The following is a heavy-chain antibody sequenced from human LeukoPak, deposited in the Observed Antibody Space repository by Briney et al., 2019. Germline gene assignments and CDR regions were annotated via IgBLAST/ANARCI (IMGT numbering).Heavy chain of an antibody. D-gene: IGHD2-2*01. CDR3: ARGXSPXYXLLXVLNWFDP. J-gene: IGHJ5*02. CDR1: GYTFTSYD. Sequence: ASVKVSCKASGYTFTSYDINWVRQATGQGLEWMGWMNPNSGNTGYAQKFQGRVTMTRNTSISTAYMELSSLRSEDTAVYYCARGXSPXYXLLXVLNWFDPWGQGTLVTXS. V-gene: IGHV1-8*01. CDR2: MNPNSGNT.